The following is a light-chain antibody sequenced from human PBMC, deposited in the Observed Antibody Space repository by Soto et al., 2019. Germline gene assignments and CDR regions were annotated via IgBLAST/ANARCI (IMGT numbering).Light chain of an antibody. CDR1: QSVSSN. CDR3: QQYGSSGT. J-gene: IGKJ1*01. Sequence: EIVMTQSPATQSVSPGERATLSCRASQSVSSNLACYQQKPGQAPRLLIYGASNRATGIPDRFSGSGSGTDFTLTISRLEPEDFAVYYCQQYGSSGTFGQGTKVDIK. CDR2: GAS. V-gene: IGKV3-20*01.